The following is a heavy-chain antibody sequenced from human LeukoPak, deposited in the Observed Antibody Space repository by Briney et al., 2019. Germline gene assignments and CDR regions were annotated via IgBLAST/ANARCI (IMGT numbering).Heavy chain of an antibody. CDR2: IYYSGST. D-gene: IGHD5-12*01. J-gene: IGHJ4*02. CDR1: GYSISSSNW. V-gene: IGHV4-28*01. CDR3: GGRDSGYVAFDS. Sequence: PSDTLSLTCAVSGYSISSSNWWGWIRQPPGKGLKWIGYIYYSGSTYYNPSLKSPVTMSVDTTKNQYSLKLSSVTALDTAVYYGGGRDSGYVAFDSWGQGTLVTVSS.